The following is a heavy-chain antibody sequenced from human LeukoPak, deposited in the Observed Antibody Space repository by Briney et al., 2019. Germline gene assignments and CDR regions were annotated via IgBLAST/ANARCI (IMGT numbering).Heavy chain of an antibody. CDR2: IYTSGST. D-gene: IGHD6-19*01. Sequence: PSETLSLTCTVSGGSISSGSYYWSWIRQPAGKGLEWIGRIYTSGSTNYNPSLKGRVTISVDTSKNQFSLKLSSVTAADTAVYYCAKGAGPPWFDPWGQGTLVTVSS. CDR3: AKGAGPPWFDP. CDR1: GGSISSGSYY. J-gene: IGHJ5*02. V-gene: IGHV4-61*02.